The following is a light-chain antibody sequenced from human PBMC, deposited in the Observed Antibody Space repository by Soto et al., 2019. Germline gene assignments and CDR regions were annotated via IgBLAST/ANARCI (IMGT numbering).Light chain of an antibody. Sequence: EIVLTQSPGTLSLSPWERATLSCRASQSVSNNYLAWYQQKPGQAPRLLIYGASNRATGIPDRFSGSGSGTDFTLTISDVQPEDFAVYYCQQYGRSLWTFGQGTKVDIK. CDR1: QSVSNNY. V-gene: IGKV3-20*01. CDR2: GAS. CDR3: QQYGRSLWT. J-gene: IGKJ1*01.